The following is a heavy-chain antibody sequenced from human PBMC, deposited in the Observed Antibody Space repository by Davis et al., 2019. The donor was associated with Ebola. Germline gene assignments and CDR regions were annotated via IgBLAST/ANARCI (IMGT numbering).Heavy chain of an antibody. V-gene: IGHV4-39*01. CDR3: ARQIAYYDFWRAPRGVGMDV. Sequence: MPSETLSLTCTVSGGSISSSSYYWGWIRQPPGKGLEWIGSIYYSGSTYYNPSLKSRVTISVDTSKNQFSLKLSSVTAADTAVYYCARQIAYYDFWRAPRGVGMDVWGQGTTVTVSS. CDR2: IYYSGST. CDR1: GGSISSSSYY. J-gene: IGHJ6*02. D-gene: IGHD3-3*01.